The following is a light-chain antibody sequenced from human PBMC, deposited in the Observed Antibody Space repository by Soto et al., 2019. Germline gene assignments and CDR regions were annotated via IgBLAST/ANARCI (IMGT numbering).Light chain of an antibody. CDR3: QKYNTWLWT. Sequence: EVVMTQSPATLSVSPGERATLSCRASQSVNANLAWYQQKPGQAPRLLIHGASNRATGIPARFSGSGFGTEFSLNISSLQSEDFADYYRQKYNTWLWTFGQGTKVEI. J-gene: IGKJ1*01. CDR2: GAS. V-gene: IGKV3-15*01. CDR1: QSVNAN.